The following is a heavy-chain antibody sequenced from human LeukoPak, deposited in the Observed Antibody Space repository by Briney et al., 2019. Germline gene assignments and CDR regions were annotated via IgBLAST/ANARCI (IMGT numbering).Heavy chain of an antibody. J-gene: IGHJ5*02. V-gene: IGHV1-69*13. D-gene: IGHD2-2*01. CDR1: GGTFSSYA. CDR3: ARGEGYCSSTSCYSRGLDP. Sequence: GASVKVSCKASGGTFSSYAISWVRQAPGQGLEWMGGIIPIFGTANYAQKFQGRVTITADESTSTAYIVLSSLRSEDTAVYYCARGEGYCSSTSCYSRGLDPWGQGTLVTVSS. CDR2: IIPIFGTA.